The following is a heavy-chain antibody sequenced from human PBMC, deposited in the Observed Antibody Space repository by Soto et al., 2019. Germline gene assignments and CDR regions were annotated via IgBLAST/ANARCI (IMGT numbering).Heavy chain of an antibody. CDR3: ARVGLGCSGGTCYSD. J-gene: IGHJ4*02. CDR2: IDSDGSST. D-gene: IGHD2-15*01. CDR1: GFTFSNYW. Sequence: GGSLRLSCAASGFTFSNYWMHWVRQAPGKGLVRVSRIDSDGSSTNYADSAKGRFTISRDNAKNTLYLQMNSLRADDTAVYYCARVGLGCSGGTCYSDWGQGTMVTVSS. V-gene: IGHV3-74*01.